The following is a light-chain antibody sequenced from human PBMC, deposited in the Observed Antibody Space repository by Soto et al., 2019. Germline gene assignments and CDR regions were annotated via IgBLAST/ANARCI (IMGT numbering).Light chain of an antibody. V-gene: IGKV1-9*01. CDR3: QQLKSNLIT. J-gene: IGKJ5*01. CDR1: QSISKY. Sequence: DIQMTQSPSSLSASIGDRVTITCRASQSISKYLAWYQQKPGKAPDLLIYDVSTLQSGVPSRFSGSGSGTEFTLTISSLQPEDFATYYCQQLKSNLITFGQGTRLEI. CDR2: DVS.